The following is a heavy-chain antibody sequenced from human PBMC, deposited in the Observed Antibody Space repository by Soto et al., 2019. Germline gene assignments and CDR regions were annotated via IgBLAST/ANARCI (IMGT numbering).Heavy chain of an antibody. CDR2: ISYDGSNK. CDR3: AKDRTSLGLGFFDI. J-gene: IGHJ3*02. V-gene: IGHV3-30*18. D-gene: IGHD2-15*01. CDR1: GFTFSSYG. Sequence: GESLRLSCPASGFTFSSYGIHWVRQPPGKGLGWVAVISYDGSNKYYADSVKGRFTITRDNSKNTLYLQMNSLTAEDTAVYYCAKDRTSLGLGFFDIWGQGTMVTVSS.